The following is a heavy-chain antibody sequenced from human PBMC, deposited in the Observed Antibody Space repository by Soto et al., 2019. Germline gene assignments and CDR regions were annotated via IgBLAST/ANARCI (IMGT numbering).Heavy chain of an antibody. D-gene: IGHD6-13*01. V-gene: IGHV2-70*11. CDR1: GFSPRTSGMC. J-gene: IGHJ4*02. CDR2: IDWDDDK. CDR3: ARMERYINSWFLVDY. Sequence: YGAMMVNHAKTLPLTCPFSGFSPRTSGMCVNWVRQPPGKALEWLARIDWDDDKYYSTSLKTRLTISKDTSKNQVVLTMTNMDPVDTATYYCARMERYINSWFLVDYWGQGALFTVSS.